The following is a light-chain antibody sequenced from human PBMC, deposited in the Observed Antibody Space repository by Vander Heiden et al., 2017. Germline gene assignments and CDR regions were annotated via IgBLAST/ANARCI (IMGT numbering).Light chain of an antibody. CDR1: QSISSW. Sequence: DIQMTQSPSTLSASLGDRGTITCRASQSISSWLAWYQQKPGKAPKLLIYKASSLESGVPSRFSDSGSGTEFTLTISSLQPDDFATYYCQQYNSYLYTFGQGTKLEIK. V-gene: IGKV1-5*03. CDR2: KAS. CDR3: QQYNSYLYT. J-gene: IGKJ2*01.